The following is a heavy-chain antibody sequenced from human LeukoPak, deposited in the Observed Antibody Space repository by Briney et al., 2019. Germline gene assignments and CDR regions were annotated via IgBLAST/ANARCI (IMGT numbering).Heavy chain of an antibody. D-gene: IGHD1-26*01. CDR3: ARDSGGSYIEFDY. Sequence: GGSLRLSCAASGFTFSSYGMHWVRQAPGKGLEWVSGINWNGGSTGYADSVKGRFTISRDNAKNSLYLQMNSLRAEDTALYYCARDSGGSYIEFDYWGQGTLVTVSS. V-gene: IGHV3-20*04. J-gene: IGHJ4*02. CDR2: INWNGGST. CDR1: GFTFSSYG.